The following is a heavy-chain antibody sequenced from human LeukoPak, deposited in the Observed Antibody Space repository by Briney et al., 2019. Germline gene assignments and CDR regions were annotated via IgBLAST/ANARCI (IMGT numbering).Heavy chain of an antibody. Sequence: PSETLSLTCTVSNGSISNYYWTWIRQPPGKGLEYIGYIHYSGSTNYNPSLKSRVTISVDTSKNQFSLKLSSVTATDTAVYYCARDCSGGSCYGAFDIWGQGTMVTVSS. V-gene: IGHV4-59*12. CDR2: IHYSGST. CDR1: NGSISNYY. CDR3: ARDCSGGSCYGAFDI. J-gene: IGHJ3*02. D-gene: IGHD2-15*01.